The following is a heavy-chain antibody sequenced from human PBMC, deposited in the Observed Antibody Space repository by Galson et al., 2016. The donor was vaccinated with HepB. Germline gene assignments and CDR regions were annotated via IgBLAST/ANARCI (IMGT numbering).Heavy chain of an antibody. CDR1: GGTLNNYA. CDR2: IMTLLRES. J-gene: IGHJ4*02. CDR3: AGGSNGLYYFDF. V-gene: IGHV1-69*13. D-gene: IGHD6-19*01. Sequence: SVKVSCKASGGTLNNYAFSWVRQAPGQGLEWMGGIMTLLRESTSAQKFQDRLTITADEPTNTVYMELTSLRSDDTAVYYCAGGSNGLYYFDFWGQGTLVTVSS.